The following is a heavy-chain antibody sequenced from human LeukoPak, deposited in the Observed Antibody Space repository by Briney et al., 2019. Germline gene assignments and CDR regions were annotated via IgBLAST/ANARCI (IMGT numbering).Heavy chain of an antibody. Sequence: GRSLRLSCAASGFTFSSYGMHWVRQAPGKGLEWVAVISYDGSNKYYADSVKGRFTISRDNSKNTLYLQMNSLRAEDTAVYYCAEDLPPLLWFGEFETLDYWGQGTLVTVSS. J-gene: IGHJ4*02. CDR2: ISYDGSNK. CDR3: AEDLPPLLWFGEFETLDY. D-gene: IGHD3-10*01. CDR1: GFTFSSYG. V-gene: IGHV3-30*18.